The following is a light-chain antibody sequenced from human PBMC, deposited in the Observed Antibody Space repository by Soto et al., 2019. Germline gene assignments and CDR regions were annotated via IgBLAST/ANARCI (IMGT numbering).Light chain of an antibody. V-gene: IGKV3-15*01. J-gene: IGKJ1*01. CDR3: QQYNNWPQT. CDR1: QSLRSS. Sequence: ETMMTQSPDTLSVSLGERATLSCRASQSLRSSLAWYQQKPGQAPRLLIYDASTRATGIPARFIGSGSGTDFNLTISGLQSEDFAVDYCQQYNNWPQTFGQGTKVEIK. CDR2: DAS.